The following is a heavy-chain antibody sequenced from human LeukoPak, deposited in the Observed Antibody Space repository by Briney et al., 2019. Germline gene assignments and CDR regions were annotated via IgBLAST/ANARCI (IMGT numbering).Heavy chain of an antibody. CDR1: GFTFSSYD. D-gene: IGHD2-15*01. V-gene: IGHV3-13*01. CDR3: ARSPLGSGQEYYFDY. Sequence: GGSLRLSCAASGFTFSSYDMHWVRQATGKGLEWVSAIGTAGDTYYPGSVKGRFTISRENAKNSLYLQMNSLRAGDTAVYYCARSPLGSGQEYYFDYWGQGTQVTVSS. CDR2: IGTAGDT. J-gene: IGHJ4*02.